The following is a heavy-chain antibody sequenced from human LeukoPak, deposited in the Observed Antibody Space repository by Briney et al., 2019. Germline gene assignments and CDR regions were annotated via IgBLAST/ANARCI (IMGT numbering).Heavy chain of an antibody. J-gene: IGHJ1*01. Sequence: PSETLSLTCTVSGGSITSYFWTWIRQPPGKGLEWIGYIYHNSGTTNYNPSLKSRVSISVDTSKTHFSLRLSSVTTADTAVYYCAQMAPYSPGHSQQWGQGTLVTVSS. CDR1: GGSITSYF. CDR2: IYHNSGTT. CDR3: AQMAPYSPGHSQQ. D-gene: IGHD2-15*01. V-gene: IGHV4-59*01.